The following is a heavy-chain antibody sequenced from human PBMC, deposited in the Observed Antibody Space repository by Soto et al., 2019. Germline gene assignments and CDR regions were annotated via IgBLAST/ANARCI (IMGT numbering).Heavy chain of an antibody. CDR1: GFSLSNNRMG. CDR2: IFLSDEK. D-gene: IGHD2-15*01. J-gene: IGHJ6*03. V-gene: IGHV2-26*01. Sequence: SGPTLVNPTETLTLTCTVSGFSLSNNRMGVSWIRQPPGKALEWLAHIFLSDEKSYSTSLKSRLTISQDTSKSQVVLTMTNMEPVDTATYFCARILMLGHCSGGSCYSEFMDVWGKGAAVTVSS. CDR3: ARILMLGHCSGGSCYSEFMDV.